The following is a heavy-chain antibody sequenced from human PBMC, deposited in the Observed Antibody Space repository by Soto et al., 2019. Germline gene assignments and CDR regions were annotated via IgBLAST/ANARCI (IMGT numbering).Heavy chain of an antibody. D-gene: IGHD2-2*01. J-gene: IGHJ6*04. V-gene: IGHV3-9*01. CDR1: GFTFDDYA. CDR3: ARDSMIVLGPSPVADYYYGMDV. Sequence: EVQLVESGGGLLQPGRSLRLSCAASGFTFDDYAMRWVRQAPGKGLEWVSGISRNSGRLGYADSVKGRFTISRDNARNSLNLQMISLRAEDTALYYCARDSMIVLGPSPVADYYYGMDVWVKGPAVTVSS. CDR2: ISRNSGRL.